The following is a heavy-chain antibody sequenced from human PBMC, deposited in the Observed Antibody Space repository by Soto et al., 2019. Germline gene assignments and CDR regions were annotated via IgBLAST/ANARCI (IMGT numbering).Heavy chain of an antibody. CDR2: NTWNDGNI. CDR1: GFTFDDYA. V-gene: IGHV3-9*01. J-gene: IGHJ4*02. CDR3: ARDREQWLSYFDY. Sequence: EVQLVESGGGLVQPGRSLRLSCKASGFTFDDYAMHWVRQVPGKGLEWVSGNTWNDGNIGYAVSVKGRFTISRDNAMNSLYLQMNSLRTEDTGIYYCARDREQWLSYFDYWGQGIPVTVSS. D-gene: IGHD6-19*01.